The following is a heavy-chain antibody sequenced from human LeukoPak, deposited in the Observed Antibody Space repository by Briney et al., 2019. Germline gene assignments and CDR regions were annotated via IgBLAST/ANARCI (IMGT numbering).Heavy chain of an antibody. J-gene: IGHJ6*02. CDR1: GYSFIGYY. CDR3: ARAFYYRMDV. D-gene: IGHD3-10*01. CDR2: INPKSGDT. V-gene: IGHV1-2*02. Sequence: ASVKVSCKASGYSFIGYYIHWVRQAPGQGLEWMGWINPKSGDTNYAQRFQGRVTMTGDTAISTAYMELTSLTSDDTAVYYCARAFYYRMDVWGQGTTVTVSS.